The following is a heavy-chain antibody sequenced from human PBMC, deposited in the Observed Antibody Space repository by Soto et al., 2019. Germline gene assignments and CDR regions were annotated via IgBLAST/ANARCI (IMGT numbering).Heavy chain of an antibody. CDR3: ARYDHGIGAFDY. CDR1: GYTFTSYG. Sequence: ASVKVSCTASGYTFTSYGISWVRQAPGQGLEWMGWISAYNGNTNYAQKLQGRVTMTTDASTSTAYMELRSLRSDDTAVYYCARYDHGIGAFDYWGQGTPVTVSS. V-gene: IGHV1-18*01. J-gene: IGHJ4*02. D-gene: IGHD2-8*01. CDR2: ISAYNGNT.